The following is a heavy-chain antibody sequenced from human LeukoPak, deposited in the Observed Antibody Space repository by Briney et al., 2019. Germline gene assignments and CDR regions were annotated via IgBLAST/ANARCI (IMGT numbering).Heavy chain of an antibody. D-gene: IGHD6-13*01. CDR3: AKYPASGGYFDY. V-gene: IGHV3-23*01. CDR2: ISGSGANT. J-gene: IGHJ4*02. CDR1: GFTFSTYS. Sequence: GGSLRLSCAASGFTFSTYSMSWVRLAPGKGLDWVSGISGSGANTYYADSVKGRFTISRDNSKNTLYLQMNSLRAEDTAVFYCAKYPASGGYFDYWGQGTLVTVSS.